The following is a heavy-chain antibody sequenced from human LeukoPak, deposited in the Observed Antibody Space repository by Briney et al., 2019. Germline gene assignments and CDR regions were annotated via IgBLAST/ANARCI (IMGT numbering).Heavy chain of an antibody. Sequence: SETLSLTCTVSGGSISGYYWGWIRQPPGKGLEWIGEINHSGSTNYNPSLKSRVTISVDTSKNQFSLKLSSVIAADTAVYYCARSRVGDAFDIWGQGTMVTVSS. V-gene: IGHV4-34*01. CDR3: ARSRVGDAFDI. D-gene: IGHD1-26*01. CDR2: INHSGST. J-gene: IGHJ3*02. CDR1: GGSISGYY.